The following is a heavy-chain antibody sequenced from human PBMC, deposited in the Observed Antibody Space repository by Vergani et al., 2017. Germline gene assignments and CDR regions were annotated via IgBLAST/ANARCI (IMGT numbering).Heavy chain of an antibody. V-gene: IGHV3-21*01. D-gene: IGHD2-21*02. CDR2: ISSSSSYI. CDR3: ATLTEGYYYMDV. CDR1: GFTFSSYA. Sequence: EVQLLESGGGLVQPGGSLRLSCAASGFTFSSYAMNWVRQAPGKGLEWVSSISSSSSYIYYADSVKGRFTISRDNAKNSLYLQMNSLRAEDTAVYYCATLTEGYYYMDVWGKGTTVTVSS. J-gene: IGHJ6*03.